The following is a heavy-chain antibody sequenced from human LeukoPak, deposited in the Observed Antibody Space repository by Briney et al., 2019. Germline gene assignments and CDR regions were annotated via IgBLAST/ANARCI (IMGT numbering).Heavy chain of an antibody. CDR1: GFTFSSYW. V-gene: IGHV4-39*01. J-gene: IGHJ4*02. CDR3: ARLTDEGLESSSYFDY. Sequence: GSLRLSCAASGFTFSSYWMHWIRQPPGKGLEWIGSIYYSGSTYYNPSLKSRVTISVDTSKNQFSLKLSSVTAADTAVYYCARLTDEGLESSSYFDYWGQGTLVTVSS. D-gene: IGHD4-11*01. CDR2: IYYSGST.